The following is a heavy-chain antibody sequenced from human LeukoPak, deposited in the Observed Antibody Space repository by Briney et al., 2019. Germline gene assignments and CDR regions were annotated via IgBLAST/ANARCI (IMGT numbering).Heavy chain of an antibody. Sequence: GASVKVSCKASGYTFTSYDINWVRQATGQGLEWMGWMNPNSGNTGYAQKFQVRVTMTRNTSISTAYMELSSLRSEDTAVYYCARGRHRSGTYPGRYWGQEPWSPSPQ. V-gene: IGHV1-8*01. J-gene: IGHJ4*01. CDR2: MNPNSGNT. CDR3: ARGRHRSGTYPGRY. D-gene: IGHD3-3*01. CDR1: GYTFTSYD.